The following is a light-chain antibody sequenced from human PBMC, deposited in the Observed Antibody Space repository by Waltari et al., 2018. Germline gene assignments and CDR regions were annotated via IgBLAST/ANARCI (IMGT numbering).Light chain of an antibody. V-gene: IGKV1-9*01. Sequence: IQLTQSPSSLSASEGARVTITCRASQGIRRYLAWYQQKPGKAPKLLIYAASTLQIAVPSRFSGSGSGTDVTHTISSLQPEDFATYYCQQLNSYPCTFGPGTKVDIK. CDR1: QGIRRY. CDR3: QQLNSYPCT. J-gene: IGKJ3*01. CDR2: AAS.